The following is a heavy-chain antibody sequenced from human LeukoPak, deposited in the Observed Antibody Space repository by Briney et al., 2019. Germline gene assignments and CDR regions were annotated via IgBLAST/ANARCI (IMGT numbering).Heavy chain of an antibody. CDR3: ARGENGDAFDI. CDR1: GFTFSTYA. D-gene: IGHD1-1*01. CDR2: ISSSSSYI. Sequence: GGSLRLSCAASGFTFSTYAVNWVRQAPGKGLEWVSSISSSSSYIYYADSVKGRFTISRDNAKNSLYLQMNSLRAEDTAVYYCARGENGDAFDIWGQGTMVTVSS. V-gene: IGHV3-21*01. J-gene: IGHJ3*02.